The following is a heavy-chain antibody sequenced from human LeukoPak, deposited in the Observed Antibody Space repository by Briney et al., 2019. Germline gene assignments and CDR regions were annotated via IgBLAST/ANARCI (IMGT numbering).Heavy chain of an antibody. Sequence: GESLKISCKGSGYSFTNYWIGWVRQMPGKGLEWMGIIYPGDSDTRYSPSFQGQVTISADKSISTAYLQWSSLKASDTAMYYCASRPVYYYDSSGYKDAFDIWGQGTMVTVSS. CDR3: ASRPVYYYDSSGYKDAFDI. J-gene: IGHJ3*02. D-gene: IGHD3-22*01. CDR1: GYSFTNYW. V-gene: IGHV5-51*01. CDR2: IYPGDSDT.